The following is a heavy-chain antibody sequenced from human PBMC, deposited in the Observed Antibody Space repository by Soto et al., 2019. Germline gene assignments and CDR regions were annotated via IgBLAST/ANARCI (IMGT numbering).Heavy chain of an antibody. CDR1: GFTFSSYV. Sequence: VQLLESGGGLIQPGGSLRLSCVASGFTFSSYVMNWVRQGPGTGLEWVAVIDSDDGKTYYANAVKGRFSISRDNSKNTLFLQMNSLRVEDTATYYCVKAGYTSGLLWGQGTLVTV. CDR2: IDSDDGKT. V-gene: IGHV3-23*01. CDR3: VKAGYTSGLL. J-gene: IGHJ4*02. D-gene: IGHD6-25*01.